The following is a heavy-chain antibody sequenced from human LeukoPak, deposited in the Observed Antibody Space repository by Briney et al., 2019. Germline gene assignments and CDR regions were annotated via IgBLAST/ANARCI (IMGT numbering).Heavy chain of an antibody. Sequence: SETLSLTCTVSGGSISSGGYYWSWIRQHPGKGLEWIGYTYYSGSTYYNPSLKSRVTISVDTSKNQFSLKLSSVTAADTAVYYCARRPQLGWYFDLWGRGTLVTVSS. D-gene: IGHD6-6*01. CDR2: TYYSGST. CDR3: ARRPQLGWYFDL. CDR1: GGSISSGGYY. J-gene: IGHJ2*01. V-gene: IGHV4-31*03.